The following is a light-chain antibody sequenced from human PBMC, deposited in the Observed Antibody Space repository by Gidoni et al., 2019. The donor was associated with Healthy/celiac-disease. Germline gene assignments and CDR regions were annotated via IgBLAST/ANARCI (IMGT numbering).Light chain of an antibody. CDR3: CSYAGSSTSVV. CDR1: SRDVGSYNL. J-gene: IGLJ2*01. CDR2: EGS. Sequence: QSALTQPASVSGSPGQSITISSTGTSRDVGSYNLVSWYQQHPGKAPKLMIYEGSTRPSGVSNRFSGSKSGNTASLTISGLQAEDEADYYCCSYAGSSTSVVFGGGTKLTVL. V-gene: IGLV2-23*01.